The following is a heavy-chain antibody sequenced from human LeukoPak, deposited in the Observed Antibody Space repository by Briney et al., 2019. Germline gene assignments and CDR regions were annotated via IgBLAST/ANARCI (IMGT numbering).Heavy chain of an antibody. Sequence: GGSLRLSCSASGFTFSNYWITWVRQSPGKGLEWVAIIKHDGSDKYCVDSVKGRFTISRDNAKNSLYLQMSSLRAEDTAVYYCARGGHRQKEFWGQGTLVTVSS. CDR3: ARGGHRQKEF. V-gene: IGHV3-7*01. J-gene: IGHJ4*02. D-gene: IGHD3-10*01. CDR1: GFTFSNYW. CDR2: IKHDGSDK.